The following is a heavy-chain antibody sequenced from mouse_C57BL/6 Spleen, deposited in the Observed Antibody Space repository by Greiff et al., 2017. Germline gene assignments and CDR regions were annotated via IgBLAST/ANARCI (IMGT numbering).Heavy chain of an antibody. CDR2: IDPENGDT. J-gene: IGHJ3*01. CDR1: GFNIKDDY. D-gene: IGHD2-1*01. V-gene: IGHV14-4*01. CDR3: TPLYGNYAY. Sequence: LQQSGAELVRPGASVKLSCTASGFNIKDDYMHWVKQRPEQGLEWIGWIDPENGDTEYASKFQGKATITADTSSNTAYLQLSSLTSEDTAVYYCTPLYGNYAYWGQGTLVTVSA.